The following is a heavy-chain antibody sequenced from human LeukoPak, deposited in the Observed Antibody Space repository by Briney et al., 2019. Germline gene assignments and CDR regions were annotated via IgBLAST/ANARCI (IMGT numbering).Heavy chain of an antibody. J-gene: IGHJ4*02. D-gene: IGHD3-10*01. CDR3: AKDSIRYYGSGSTLDY. V-gene: IGHV3-9*01. CDR2: IRWNSGSI. CDR1: GFTFDDYA. Sequence: GGSLRLSCAASGFTFDDYAMHWVRQAPGKGLEGVSGIRWNSGSIGYADSVKGRFTISRDNAKNSLYLQMNSLRAEDTALYYCAKDSIRYYGSGSTLDYWGQGALVTVSS.